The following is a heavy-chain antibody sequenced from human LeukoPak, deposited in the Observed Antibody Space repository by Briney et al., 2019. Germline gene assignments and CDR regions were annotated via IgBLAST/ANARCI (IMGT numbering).Heavy chain of an antibody. CDR1: GYTFTSYG. Sequence: ASVTVSCKASGYTFTSYGISWVRQAPGQGLEWMGWISAYNGNTNYAQKLQGRVTMTTDTSTSTAYMELRSLRSDDTAVYYCAREKTLYYYDSSGYYPFDYWGQGTLVTVSS. D-gene: IGHD3-22*01. V-gene: IGHV1-18*01. CDR3: AREKTLYYYDSSGYYPFDY. CDR2: ISAYNGNT. J-gene: IGHJ4*02.